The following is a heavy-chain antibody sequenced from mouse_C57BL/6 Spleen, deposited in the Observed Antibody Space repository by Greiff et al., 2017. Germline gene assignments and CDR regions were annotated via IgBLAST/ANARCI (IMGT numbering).Heavy chain of an antibody. CDR1: GFTFSSYA. J-gene: IGHJ1*03. CDR3: TREVGRDRYFDG. Sequence: EVQLLESGEGLVKPGGSLKLSCAASGFTFSSYAMSWVRQTPEQRLEWVAYISRGGDYIYYADTVKGRFTISRDNARNTLYLQMSRLKAEDTAMYYCTREVGRDRYFDGWGTGTTVTVSS. D-gene: IGHD1-1*01. CDR2: ISRGGDYI. V-gene: IGHV5-9-1*02.